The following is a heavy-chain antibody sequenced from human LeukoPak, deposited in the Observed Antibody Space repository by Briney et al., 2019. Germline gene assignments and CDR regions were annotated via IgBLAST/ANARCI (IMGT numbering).Heavy chain of an antibody. J-gene: IGHJ4*02. CDR3: ARVDGSPDY. CDR2: ISAYTGNT. D-gene: IGHD2-15*01. CDR1: GYTFSIYG. V-gene: IGHV1-18*01. Sequence: ASVKVSCKASGYTFSIYGMNWVRQAPGQGLEWMGWISAYTGNTNYAQKLQGRVTMTTDTSTSTAYMELSSLRSEDTAVYFCARVDGSPDYWGQGTLVTVSS.